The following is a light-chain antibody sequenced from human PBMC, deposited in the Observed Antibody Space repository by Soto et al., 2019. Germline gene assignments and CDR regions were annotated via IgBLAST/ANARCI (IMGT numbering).Light chain of an antibody. V-gene: IGKV3-20*01. CDR2: GAS. Sequence: EVVMTQSPATLSVSPGERATLSCRASQSVRSNLAWYQQKPGQAPRLLIYGASSRATGIPDRFSGSGSGTDFTLTISRLEPEDFAVYYCQHYGGSPLYTFGQGTKLEIK. CDR3: QHYGGSPLYT. J-gene: IGKJ2*01. CDR1: QSVRSN.